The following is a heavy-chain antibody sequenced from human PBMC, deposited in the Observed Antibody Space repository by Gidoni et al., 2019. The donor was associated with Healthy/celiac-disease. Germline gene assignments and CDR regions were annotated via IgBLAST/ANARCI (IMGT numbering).Heavy chain of an antibody. V-gene: IGHV1-18*01. Sequence: QVQLLQSGAEGKKPEASVKVSCKASGYTFTSYGISWVRKAPGQGLEWKGWIRAYNGNTNYAQKLQGRVTMTTDTSTSTAYMELRSLRSDDTAVYYCARWYSSSWYPDAFDIWGKGTMVTVSS. CDR3: ARWYSSSWYPDAFDI. D-gene: IGHD6-13*01. CDR2: IRAYNGNT. CDR1: GYTFTSYG. J-gene: IGHJ3*02.